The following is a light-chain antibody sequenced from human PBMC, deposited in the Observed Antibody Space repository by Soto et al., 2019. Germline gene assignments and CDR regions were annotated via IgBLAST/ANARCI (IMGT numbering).Light chain of an antibody. J-gene: IGKJ4*01. CDR3: QQYATSPLT. CDR2: GAS. Sequence: EVVLMQSPGTLSLSPGEGATLSCRASQSVTGHLAWYQQKPGQAPRLLIYGASSRATGIADRFSGSGSGTDFTLTISRLEPEDSAVYYCQQYATSPLTFGGGTKVEMK. CDR1: QSVTGH. V-gene: IGKV3-20*01.